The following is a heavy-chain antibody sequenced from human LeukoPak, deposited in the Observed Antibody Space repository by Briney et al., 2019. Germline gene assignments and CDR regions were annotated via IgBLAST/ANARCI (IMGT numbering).Heavy chain of an antibody. CDR1: GFTFSSYA. V-gene: IGHV3-30-3*01. J-gene: IGHJ4*02. CDR3: ARRMTTVVTELNFDY. D-gene: IGHD4-17*01. CDR2: ISYDGSNK. Sequence: PGGSLRLSCAASGFTFSSYAMHWVRQAPGKGLEWVAVISYDGSNKYYADSVKGRFTISRDNSKNTLYLQMNSLRAEDTAVYYCARRMTTVVTELNFDYWGQGTLVTVSS.